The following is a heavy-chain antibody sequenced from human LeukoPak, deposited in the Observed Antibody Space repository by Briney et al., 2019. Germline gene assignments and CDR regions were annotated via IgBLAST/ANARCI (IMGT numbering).Heavy chain of an antibody. CDR2: ISYSGTT. D-gene: IGHD2-2*01. CDR3: ARHWFHCSIAGCYYDS. Sequence: SETLSLTCTVSGGSISSSSDYWGWIRPPPGKGLEWIGTISYSGTTYYSPSLKSRVTISVDTSKNQFSLKLNSVTAADTAVYHCARHWFHCSIAGCYYDSWGQGTLVTVSS. CDR1: GGSISSSSDY. J-gene: IGHJ4*02. V-gene: IGHV4-39*01.